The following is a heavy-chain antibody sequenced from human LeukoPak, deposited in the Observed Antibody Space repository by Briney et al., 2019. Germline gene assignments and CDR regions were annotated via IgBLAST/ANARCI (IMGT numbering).Heavy chain of an antibody. CDR3: PTPAAGRRAEYSQH. V-gene: IGHV3-21*01. CDR2: ISHNRAYI. Sequence: GRSLRLSCAASGFTFSSYSMNWVRQAPGKGLEGVSSISHNRAYIHTPGTVKGRFTPHRDNAKNPLYLQMNSLTAEETAVYYCPTPAAGRRAEYSQHWGQGSLVTDSS. D-gene: IGHD6-13*01. J-gene: IGHJ1*01. CDR1: GFTFSSYS.